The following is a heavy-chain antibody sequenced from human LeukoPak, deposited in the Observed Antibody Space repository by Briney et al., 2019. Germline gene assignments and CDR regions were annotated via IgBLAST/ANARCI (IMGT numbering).Heavy chain of an antibody. CDR3: ARGRWAVAGTYFDY. D-gene: IGHD6-19*01. J-gene: IGHJ4*02. V-gene: IGHV4-34*01. CDR1: GGSFSGYY. Sequence: SETLSLTCAVYGGSFSGYYWSWIRQPPGKGLEWIGEINRSGSTNYNPSLKSRVTISVDTSKNQFSLKLSSVTAADTAVYYCARGRWAVAGTYFDYWGQGTLVTVSP. CDR2: INRSGST.